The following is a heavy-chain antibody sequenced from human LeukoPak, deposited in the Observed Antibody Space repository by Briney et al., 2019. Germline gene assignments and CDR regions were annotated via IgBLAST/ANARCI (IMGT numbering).Heavy chain of an antibody. D-gene: IGHD4-17*01. J-gene: IGHJ4*02. CDR1: RGSISSGGHY. V-gene: IGHV4-31*03. CDR3: ARVSFTYGPLDS. CDR2: TYFTGST. Sequence: SETLSLTCTVSRGSISSGGHYWSWIRQRPGKGLEWMGYTYFTGSTYYNPSLQSRLIISADTSMTQFSLRLRSVTAADTAVYYCARVSFTYGPLDSWGPGILVTVSS.